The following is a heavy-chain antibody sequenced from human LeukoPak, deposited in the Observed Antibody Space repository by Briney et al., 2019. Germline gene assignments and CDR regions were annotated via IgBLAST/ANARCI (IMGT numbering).Heavy chain of an antibody. J-gene: IGHJ4*02. CDR1: GYTFAGYY. CDR3: ARVRDRMTGYKFDY. CDR2: INPNSTTT. V-gene: IGHV1-2*02. Sequence: GASVKVSCKASGYTFAGYYIHWVRQAPGQGLEWLGWINPNSTTTHYEQKFQGRVTMTRDTSISTAYMELRRLRSDDTAMYYCARVRDRMTGYKFDYWGQGTLVTVSS. D-gene: IGHD5-18*01.